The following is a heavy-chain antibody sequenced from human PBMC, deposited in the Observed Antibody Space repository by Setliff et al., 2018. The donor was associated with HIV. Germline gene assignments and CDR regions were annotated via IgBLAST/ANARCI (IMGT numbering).Heavy chain of an antibody. Sequence: SETLSLTCTISGVYISNYHWGWIRQPPGRGLEWIGSIHTTGSPKNNPSLQSRVSISIDMAKSLFSLKLSSVHAADTAVYYCARLLEGPDYSSDFRYFDWFPDVWGQGTLVTVSS. CDR3: ARLLEGPDYSSDFRYFDWFPDV. J-gene: IGHJ4*02. CDR1: GVYISNYH. D-gene: IGHD3-9*01. V-gene: IGHV4-4*08. CDR2: IHTTGSP.